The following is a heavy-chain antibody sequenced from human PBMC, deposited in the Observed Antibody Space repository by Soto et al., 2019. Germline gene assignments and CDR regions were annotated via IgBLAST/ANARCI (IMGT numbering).Heavy chain of an antibody. V-gene: IGHV3-48*03. J-gene: IGHJ5*02. CDR3: ARARSSVGSVLWFDP. Sequence: GGSLRLSCAASGFTFSSYEMNWVRQAPGKGLEWVSYISSSGSTIYYADSVKGRFTISRDNAKNSLYLQMNSLRAEDTAVYYCARARSSVGSVLWFDPWGQGTLVTVSS. D-gene: IGHD6-19*01. CDR1: GFTFSSYE. CDR2: ISSSGSTI.